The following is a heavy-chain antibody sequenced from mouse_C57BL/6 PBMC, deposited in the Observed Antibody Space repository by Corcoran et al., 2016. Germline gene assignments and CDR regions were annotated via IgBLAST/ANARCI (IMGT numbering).Heavy chain of an antibody. J-gene: IGHJ2*01. V-gene: IGHV1-80*01. CDR2: IYPGDGDT. CDR1: GYAFSSYW. D-gene: IGHD1-1*01. Sequence: QVQLQQSGAELVKPGASVKISCKASGYAFSSYWMNWVKQRPGKGLEWIGQIYPGDGDTNYNGKFKGKATLTADKSSSTAYMQLSSLTSEDSAVYFCARKGSHYCSSYFDYWGQGTTLTVSS. CDR3: ARKGSHYCSSYFDY.